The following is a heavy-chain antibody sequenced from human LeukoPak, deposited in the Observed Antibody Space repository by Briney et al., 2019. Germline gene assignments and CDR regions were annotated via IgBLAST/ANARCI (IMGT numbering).Heavy chain of an antibody. J-gene: IGHJ3*02. CDR3: ARSRFGGVYDAFDI. Sequence: PSETLSLTCTVSGGSISGFYWSWMRQPPGKGLEWIGHIYDSGSTNYNPSLKSRGTISVDTSRNQFSLKVNSVTAADTALYYCARSRFGGVYDAFDIWGQGTMVTVSP. CDR1: GGSISGFY. V-gene: IGHV4-59*01. D-gene: IGHD3-16*01. CDR2: IYDSGST.